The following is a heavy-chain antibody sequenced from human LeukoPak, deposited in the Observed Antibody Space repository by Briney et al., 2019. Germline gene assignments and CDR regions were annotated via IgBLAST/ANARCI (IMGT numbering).Heavy chain of an antibody. Sequence: PSETLSLTCTVSGGSISSYYWSWIRQPPGKGLEWIGYIYYSGSTNYNPSLKSRVTISVDTSKNQFSLKLSSVTAADTAVYYCARAYSSSWYGIFYYYHYYMDVWGKGTTVTVSS. CDR3: ARAYSSSWYGIFYYYHYYMDV. CDR2: IYYSGST. CDR1: GGSISSYY. D-gene: IGHD6-13*01. V-gene: IGHV4-59*01. J-gene: IGHJ6*03.